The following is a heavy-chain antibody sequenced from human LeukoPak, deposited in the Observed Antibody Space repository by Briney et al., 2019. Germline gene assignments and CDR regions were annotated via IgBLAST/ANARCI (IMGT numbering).Heavy chain of an antibody. CDR3: AKLSYSSSPGYYGMDV. V-gene: IGHV3-23*01. CDR2: ISGSGGST. CDR1: RFTFSSYA. Sequence: PGGSLRLSCAASRFTFSSYAMSWVRQAPGKGLEWVSAISGSGGSTYYADSVKGRFTISRDNSKNTLYLQMNSLRAEDTAVYYCAKLSYSSSPGYYGMDVWGQGTTVAVSS. D-gene: IGHD6-13*01. J-gene: IGHJ6*02.